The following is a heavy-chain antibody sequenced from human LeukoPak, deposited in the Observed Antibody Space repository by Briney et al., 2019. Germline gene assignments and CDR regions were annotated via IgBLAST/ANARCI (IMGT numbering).Heavy chain of an antibody. CDR1: GFTVSSNY. CDR2: IYSGGST. CDR3: ARAPAIYGSGSYLGY. V-gene: IGHV3-53*01. Sequence: GGSLRLSCAASGFTVSSNYMSWVRQAPGKGLEWVSVIYSGGSTYYADSVKGRFTTSRDNSKNTLYLQMNSLRAEDTVAYYCARAPAIYGSGSYLGYWGQGTLVTVSS. J-gene: IGHJ4*02. D-gene: IGHD3-10*01.